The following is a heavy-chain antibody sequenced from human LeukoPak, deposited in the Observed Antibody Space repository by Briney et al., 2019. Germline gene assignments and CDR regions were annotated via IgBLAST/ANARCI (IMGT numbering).Heavy chain of an antibody. CDR1: GFTFSSYA. D-gene: IGHD3-22*01. Sequence: PGGSLRLSCAASGFTFSSYAMSWVRQAPGKGLEWVSAISGSGGSTYYADSVKGRFTISRDNSKNTLYLQMNSLRAEDTAVYYCAKDFIDDDSSGYYFFAEPTFDYWGQGTLVTVSS. CDR2: ISGSGGST. CDR3: AKDFIDDDSSGYYFFAEPTFDY. V-gene: IGHV3-23*01. J-gene: IGHJ4*02.